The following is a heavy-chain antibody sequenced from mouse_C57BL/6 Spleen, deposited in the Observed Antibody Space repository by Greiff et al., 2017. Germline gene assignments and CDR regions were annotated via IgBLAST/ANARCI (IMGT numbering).Heavy chain of an antibody. D-gene: IGHD1-1*01. CDR3: LVYYGSSPAWFAY. CDR2: IDPANGNT. CDR1: GFNIKNTY. J-gene: IGHJ3*01. Sequence: EVQRVESVAELVRPGASVKLSCTASGFNIKNTYMHWVKQRPEQGLEWIGRIDPANGNTKYAPKFQGKATITADTSSNTAYLQLSSLTSEDTAIYYCLVYYGSSPAWFAYWGQGTLVTVSA. V-gene: IGHV14-3*01.